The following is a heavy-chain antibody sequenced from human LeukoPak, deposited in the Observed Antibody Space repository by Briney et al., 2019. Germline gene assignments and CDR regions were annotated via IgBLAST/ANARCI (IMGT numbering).Heavy chain of an antibody. CDR3: AGPKSGSYTRGLDY. D-gene: IGHD1-26*01. J-gene: IGHJ4*02. CDR2: IYHSGST. CDR1: GGSISSGDYY. Sequence: PSQTLSLTCTVSGGSISSGDYYWGWIRQPPGKGLEWIGSIYHSGSTYYNPSLKSRVTISVDTSKNQFSLKLSSVTAADTAVYYCAGPKSGSYTRGLDYWGQGTLVTVSS. V-gene: IGHV4-39*07.